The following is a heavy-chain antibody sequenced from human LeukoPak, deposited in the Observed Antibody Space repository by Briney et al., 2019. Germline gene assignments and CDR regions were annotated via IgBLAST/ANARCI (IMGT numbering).Heavy chain of an antibody. CDR2: TYSGGST. CDR3: ARDGRWLQPGAFDI. V-gene: IGHV3-66*01. J-gene: IGHJ3*02. CDR1: GFTVSSNF. D-gene: IGHD5-24*01. Sequence: GGSLRLSCAASGFTVSSNFMSWVRQAPGKGLEWVSLTYSGGSTYYADSVNGGFTISRDNSKNMLYLQMNSLRAEDTAVYYCARDGRWLQPGAFDIWGQGTMVTVSS.